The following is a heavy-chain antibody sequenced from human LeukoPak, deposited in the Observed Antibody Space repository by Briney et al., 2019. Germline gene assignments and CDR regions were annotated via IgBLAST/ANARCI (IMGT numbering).Heavy chain of an antibody. Sequence: SETLSLTCTVSGGSLTSSNYYWGWIRQPPGKGLEWTGSIYYSGSTYYNPSLKSRVTISADTSKNQISRKLSCVTAAHTAVYFCARHPQRRLGVTPSGPYYYGMDVWGQGTTVTVSS. V-gene: IGHV4-39*01. D-gene: IGHD2-21*02. CDR1: GGSLTSSNYY. CDR3: ARHPQRRLGVTPSGPYYYGMDV. CDR2: IYYSGST. J-gene: IGHJ6*02.